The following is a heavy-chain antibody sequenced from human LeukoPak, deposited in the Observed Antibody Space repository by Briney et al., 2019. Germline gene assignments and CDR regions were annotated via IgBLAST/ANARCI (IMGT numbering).Heavy chain of an antibody. D-gene: IGHD2-15*01. CDR1: GFTFSSDA. V-gene: IGHV3-23*01. J-gene: IGHJ4*02. CDR2: ISGSGGST. CDR3: AKDRGRTWVQVAN. Sequence: GGSLRLSCIGTGFTFSSDAMGWVRQAPGKGLEWVSGISGSGGSTYYADSVKGRLTISRDNSKNTLYLQMNSLRVGDTAVYYCAKDRGRTWVQVANWGQGTLVTVSS.